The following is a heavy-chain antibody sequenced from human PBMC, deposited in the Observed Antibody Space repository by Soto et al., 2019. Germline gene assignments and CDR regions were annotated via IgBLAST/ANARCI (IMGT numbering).Heavy chain of an antibody. CDR2: ISATGGGT. D-gene: IGHD3-16*01. CDR3: AKDRRAGGNSAFYFDF. J-gene: IGHJ4*02. Sequence: GGSLRLSCAASGFKFSNYAMSWVRQAPGKGLEWVSLISATGGGTYYADSVKGRFTISRDNSHNTLYLQVHSLTAEDTAVYYCAKDRRAGGNSAFYFDFWGQGAQVTVSS. V-gene: IGHV3-23*01. CDR1: GFKFSNYA.